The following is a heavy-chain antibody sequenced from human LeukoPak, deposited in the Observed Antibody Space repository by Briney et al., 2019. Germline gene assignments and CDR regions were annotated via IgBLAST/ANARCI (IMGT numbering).Heavy chain of an antibody. CDR3: AKGRSSYHHFDY. V-gene: IGHV3-23*01. CDR1: GFIFSSYA. D-gene: IGHD2-15*01. J-gene: IGHJ4*02. Sequence: PGGSLRLSRAASGFIFSSYAMTWVRQAPGRGLEWLSTISGSGTTTYYADSVKGRFTISRDNSKNTLSLQMNSLRAEDTAVYYCAKGRSSYHHFDYWGQGTLVTVSS. CDR2: ISGSGTTT.